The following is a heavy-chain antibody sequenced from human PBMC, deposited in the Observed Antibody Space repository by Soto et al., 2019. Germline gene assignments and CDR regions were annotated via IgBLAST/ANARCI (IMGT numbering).Heavy chain of an antibody. CDR3: ARGPLWSGYYYGMDV. D-gene: IGHD3-3*01. V-gene: IGHV4-34*01. Sequence: SETLSLTCAVYGGSFSGYYWSWIRQPPGKGLEWIGEINHSGSTNYNPSLKSRVTISVDTSKNQFSLKLSSVTAADTAVYYCARGPLWSGYYYGMDVWGQGTTVTVSS. CDR1: GGSFSGYY. J-gene: IGHJ6*02. CDR2: INHSGST.